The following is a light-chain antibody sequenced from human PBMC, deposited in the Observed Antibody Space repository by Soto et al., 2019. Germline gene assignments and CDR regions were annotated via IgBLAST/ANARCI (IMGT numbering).Light chain of an antibody. CDR1: SSDVGAYNY. CDR2: DVS. Sequence: QSVLTQPASVSGSPGQSTTISCTGTSSDVGAYNYISWYQQHPGKAPKLIIYDVSNRPSGVSNRFSGSKSGYTASLTISGLQAEDEADYYCSSHASRSTLVFGGGTKVTVL. V-gene: IGLV2-14*03. J-gene: IGLJ2*01. CDR3: SSHASRSTLV.